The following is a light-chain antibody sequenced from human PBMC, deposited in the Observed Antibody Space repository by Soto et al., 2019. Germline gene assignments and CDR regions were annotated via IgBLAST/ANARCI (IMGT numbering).Light chain of an antibody. J-gene: IGKJ1*01. CDR1: QTIRNY. CDR3: QQYGLRGT. CDR2: DAP. V-gene: IGKV1-5*01. Sequence: DIQMTQSPSTLSAFVGDRVTITCRASQTIRNYLAWYQQKPGKAPDLLIYDAPSLENEVPSRFSGSGFGTEFTLTISSLQPDDSATYYCQQYGLRGTFGQGTKVEI.